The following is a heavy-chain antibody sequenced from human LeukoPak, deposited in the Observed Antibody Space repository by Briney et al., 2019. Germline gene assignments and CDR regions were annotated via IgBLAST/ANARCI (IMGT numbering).Heavy chain of an antibody. Sequence: GASVKVSCKVSGYTLTELSMHWVRQAPGKGLEWMGGFDPEDGETIYAQKFQGRVTMTEDTSTDTAYMELSSLRSEDTAVYYCATGHYDYVWGSYPNYWGQGTLVTVSS. CDR3: ATGHYDYVWGSYPNY. J-gene: IGHJ4*02. V-gene: IGHV1-24*01. CDR2: FDPEDGET. CDR1: GYTLTELS. D-gene: IGHD3-16*02.